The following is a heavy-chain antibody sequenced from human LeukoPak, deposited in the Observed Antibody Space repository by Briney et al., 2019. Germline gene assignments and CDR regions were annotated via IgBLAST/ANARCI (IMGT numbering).Heavy chain of an antibody. D-gene: IGHD2-21*02. Sequence: GGSLRLSCAASGFTFSLYGIHWVRQAPGKGLEWVAFIQNDGSNKYYADSVKGRFTISRDNSKNTLYHQMNSLRPDDTAMYYCAKDRIVLVTATFDYWGQGTLVTVSS. V-gene: IGHV3-30*02. CDR2: IQNDGSNK. CDR3: AKDRIVLVTATFDY. J-gene: IGHJ4*02. CDR1: GFTFSLYG.